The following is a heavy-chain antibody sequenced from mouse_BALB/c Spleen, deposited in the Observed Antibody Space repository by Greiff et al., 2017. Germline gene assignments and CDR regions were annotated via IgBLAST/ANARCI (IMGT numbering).Heavy chain of an antibody. Sequence: EVKLQESGGGLVQPGGSLRLSCATSGFTFTDYYMSWVRQPPGKALEWLGFIRNKANGYTTEYSASVKGRFTISRDNSQSILYLQMNTLRAEDSATYYCARDYGAFDYWGQGTTLTVSS. CDR1: GFTFTDYY. J-gene: IGHJ2*01. V-gene: IGHV7-3*02. D-gene: IGHD1-1*01. CDR3: ARDYGAFDY. CDR2: IRNKANGYTT.